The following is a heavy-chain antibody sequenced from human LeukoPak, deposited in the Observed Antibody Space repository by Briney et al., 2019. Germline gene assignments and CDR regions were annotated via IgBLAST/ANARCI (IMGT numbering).Heavy chain of an antibody. V-gene: IGHV3-30*03. CDR3: ARVLTLWFGALDY. Sequence: PGGSLRLSCAASGFTFSSYGMHWVRQAPGKGLEWVAVISYDGSNKYYAESVRGRFTISRDNSKNTVYLQMNSLRADDTAPYYCARVLTLWFGALDYWGQGRMVSV. D-gene: IGHD3-10*01. CDR2: ISYDGSNK. CDR1: GFTFSSYG. J-gene: IGHJ4*02.